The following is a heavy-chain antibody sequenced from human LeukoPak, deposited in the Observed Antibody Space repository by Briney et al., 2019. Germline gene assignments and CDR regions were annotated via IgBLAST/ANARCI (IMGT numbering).Heavy chain of an antibody. CDR3: ARELAARPYYYYGMDV. CDR2: ISAYNGNT. D-gene: IGHD6-6*01. Sequence: ASVKVSCKASGYTFTSYGISWVRQAPGQGLEWMGWISAYNGNTNYAQKLQGRVTMTTDTSTSTAYMELSSLRSEDTAVYYCARELAARPYYYYGMDVWGQGTTVTVSS. CDR1: GYTFTSYG. J-gene: IGHJ6*02. V-gene: IGHV1-18*01.